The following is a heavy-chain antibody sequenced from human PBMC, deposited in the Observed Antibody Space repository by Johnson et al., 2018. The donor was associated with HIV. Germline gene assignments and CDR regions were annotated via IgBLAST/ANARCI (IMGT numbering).Heavy chain of an antibody. CDR3: AKERQLVRAFDI. Sequence: QVQLVESGGGLVKPGGSLRLSCAASGFTFSDYYMTWIRQAPGKGLEWVSYISTNVNDMYYADSVKGRFTISRDNAKNSLFLQMSSLRTEDTAVYYCAKERQLVRAFDIWGQGTMVTVSS. D-gene: IGHD6-6*01. V-gene: IGHV3-11*04. CDR1: GFTFSDYY. CDR2: ISTNVNDM. J-gene: IGHJ3*02.